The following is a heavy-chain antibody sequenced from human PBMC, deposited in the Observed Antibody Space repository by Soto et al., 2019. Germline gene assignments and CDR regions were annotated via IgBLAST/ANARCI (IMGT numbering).Heavy chain of an antibody. CDR1: GYTFTSYY. D-gene: IGHD1-7*01. CDR2: INPSGGST. J-gene: IGHJ6*02. V-gene: IGHV1-46*01. Sequence: ASVKVSCKASGYTFTSYYMHWVRHAPGQGLEWMGIINPSGGSTSYAQKFQGRVTMTRDTSTSTVYMELSSLRSEDTAVYYCAREELELIHGMDVWGQGTTVTVSS. CDR3: AREELELIHGMDV.